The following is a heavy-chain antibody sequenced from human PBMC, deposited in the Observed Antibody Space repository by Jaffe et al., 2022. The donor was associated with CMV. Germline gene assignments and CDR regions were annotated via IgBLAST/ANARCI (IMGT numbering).Heavy chain of an antibody. V-gene: IGHV2-5*02. CDR1: GFSLSTSGVG. CDR2: IYWDDDK. J-gene: IGHJ4*02. Sequence: QITLKESGPTLVKPTQTLTLTCTFSGFSLSTSGVGVGWIRQPPGKALEWLALIYWDDDKRYSPSLKSRLTITKDTSKNQVVLTMTNMDPVDTATYYCAHRLKYYYGSGSYYDYFDYWGQGTLVTVSS. D-gene: IGHD3-10*01. CDR3: AHRLKYYYGSGSYYDYFDY.